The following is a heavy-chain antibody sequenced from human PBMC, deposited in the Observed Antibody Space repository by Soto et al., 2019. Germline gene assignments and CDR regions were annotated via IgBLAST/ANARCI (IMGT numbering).Heavy chain of an antibody. Sequence: QVQLQESGPGLVKPSQTLSLTCTVSGDAISRGGYYWGGIRQHPGKGLQWLGYSYYSGNTYYSPSLRGSITLSVDMSENRFSLKLTSATVADKAVYYCGRGRGYTGSGPGGWYFDTWGQGALVT. CDR2: SYYSGNT. D-gene: IGHD5-12*01. CDR3: GRGRGYTGSGPGGWYFDT. V-gene: IGHV4-31*03. CDR1: GDAISRGGYY. J-gene: IGHJ5*02.